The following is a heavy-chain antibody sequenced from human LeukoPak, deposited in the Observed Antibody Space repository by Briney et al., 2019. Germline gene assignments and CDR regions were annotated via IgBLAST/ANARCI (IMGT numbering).Heavy chain of an antibody. J-gene: IGHJ4*02. V-gene: IGHV3-11*01. D-gene: IGHD6-13*01. CDR2: ISSSGSTI. CDR3: ARNRPKGYSSSWYEDY. CDR1: GFTFSDYY. Sequence: GGSLRLSCAASGFTFSDYYMSWIRQAPGKGLEWVSYISSSGSTIYYADSVKGRFTISRDNAKNSLYLQMNSLRAEDTAVYYCARNRPKGYSSSWYEDYWGQGTLVTVSS.